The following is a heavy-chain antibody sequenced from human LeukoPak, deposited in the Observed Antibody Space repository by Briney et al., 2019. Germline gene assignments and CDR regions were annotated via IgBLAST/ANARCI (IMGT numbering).Heavy chain of an antibody. CDR1: GYTFTRYG. Sequence: ASVKVSCKASGYTFTRYGISWVRQAPGQGLEWMGWISAYNGNTHYAQKLQGRVTMTTDTPTSTVYIELRSLRSDDTAVYYCARGSPPRRNYDSRGYYSYYFDYWGQGTLVTVSS. J-gene: IGHJ4*02. V-gene: IGHV1-18*01. CDR3: ARGSPPRRNYDSRGYYSYYFDY. D-gene: IGHD3-22*01. CDR2: ISAYNGNT.